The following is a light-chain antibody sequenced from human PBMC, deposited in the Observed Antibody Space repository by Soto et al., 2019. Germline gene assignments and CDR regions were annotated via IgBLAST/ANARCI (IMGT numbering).Light chain of an antibody. J-gene: IGKJ2*01. CDR3: QQYYNWPPFT. Sequence: ETVMTQSPATLSVSPGERATLSCRASQSVGSNLAWYQQKPGQAPRLLIYGASTRATGIPARFSGSGSGTEFTLTISSLQSEDFAVYHCQQYYNWPPFTFGQGTKLEIK. CDR1: QSVGSN. V-gene: IGKV3-15*01. CDR2: GAS.